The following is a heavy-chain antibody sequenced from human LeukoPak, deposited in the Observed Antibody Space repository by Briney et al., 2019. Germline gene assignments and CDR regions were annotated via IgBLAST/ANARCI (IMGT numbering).Heavy chain of an antibody. CDR2: ISSSSSYT. J-gene: IGHJ3*02. CDR1: GFTFSDYY. CDR3: ARVGGYSYGIDAFDI. V-gene: IGHV3-11*06. D-gene: IGHD5-18*01. Sequence: GGSLRLSCAASGFTFSDYYMSWIRQAPGKGLEWLSYISSSSSYTNYADSVKGRFTISRDNAKNSLYLQMNSLRAEDTAVYYCARVGGYSYGIDAFDIWGQGTMVTVSS.